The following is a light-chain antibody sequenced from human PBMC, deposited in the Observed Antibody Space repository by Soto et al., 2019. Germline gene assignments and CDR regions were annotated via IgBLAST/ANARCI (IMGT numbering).Light chain of an antibody. CDR3: AAWDDSLRWV. V-gene: IGLV1-47*01. CDR1: SSNIGSNF. Sequence: QSVLPQPPSASGTPGQRVTISCSGSSSNIGSNFVYWYQQLPGTAPKLLIFKTYQRPPGVPDRFSGSKSGTSASLAISGVRTEDEADYYCAAWDDSLRWVFGGGTQLTVL. CDR2: KTY. J-gene: IGLJ3*02.